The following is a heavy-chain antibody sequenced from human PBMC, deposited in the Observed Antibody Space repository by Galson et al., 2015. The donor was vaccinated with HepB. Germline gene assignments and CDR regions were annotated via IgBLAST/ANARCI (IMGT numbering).Heavy chain of an antibody. J-gene: IGHJ6*02. D-gene: IGHD2-2*01. CDR2: ISAYNGNT. CDR1: GYTFTSYG. CDR3: ARDCSIVVVPAAPEYYYYYYGMDV. Sequence: SVKVSCKASGYTFTSYGISWVRQAPGQGLEWMGWISAYNGNTNYAQKLQGRVTMTTDTSTSTAYMELRSLRSDDTAVYYCARDCSIVVVPAAPEYYYYYYGMDVWGQGTTVTVSS. V-gene: IGHV1-18*04.